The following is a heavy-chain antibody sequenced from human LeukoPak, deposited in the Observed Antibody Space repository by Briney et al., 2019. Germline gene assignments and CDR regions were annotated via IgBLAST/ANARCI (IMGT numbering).Heavy chain of an antibody. CDR1: GFTFSSYA. V-gene: IGHV3-23*01. D-gene: IGHD5-18*01. J-gene: IGHJ4*02. Sequence: PGGSLRLSCAASGFTFSSYAMTWVRQAPGKGLEWVSTISGSGSGTYYADSVKGRFTISRDNSDNTLYLQMNSLRAEDTAIYYYAKARGYSYGIDFDYWGQGTLVAVSS. CDR2: ISGSGSGT. CDR3: AKARGYSYGIDFDY.